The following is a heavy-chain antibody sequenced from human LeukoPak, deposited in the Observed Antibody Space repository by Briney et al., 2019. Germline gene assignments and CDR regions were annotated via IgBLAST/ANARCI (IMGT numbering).Heavy chain of an antibody. V-gene: IGHV4-59*01. CDR1: GXSISGFY. J-gene: IGHJ4*02. Sequence: SETLSLTCTVSGXSISGFYGGWIRQPPGKGLEWIGFIYYSGSANYNPSLKSRVTMSVDMSKNQFSLKLTSVTAADTAFYYCARDRDSSGWFDYWGQGALVTVSS. CDR2: IYYSGSA. CDR3: ARDRDSSGWFDY. D-gene: IGHD6-19*01.